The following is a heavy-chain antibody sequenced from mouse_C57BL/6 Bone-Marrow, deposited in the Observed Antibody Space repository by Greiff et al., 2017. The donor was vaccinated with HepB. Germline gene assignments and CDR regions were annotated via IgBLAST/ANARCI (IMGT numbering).Heavy chain of an antibody. V-gene: IGHV5-4*01. CDR3: ARRYGNYGFAY. CDR1: GFTFSSYA. D-gene: IGHD2-1*01. CDR2: ISDGGSYT. Sequence: EVHLVESGGGLVKPGGSLKLSCAASGFTFSSYAMSWVRQTPEKRLEWVATISDGGSYTYYPDNVKGRFTISRDNAKNNLYLQMSHLKSEDTAMYYCARRYGNYGFAYWGQGTRVTGSA. J-gene: IGHJ3*01.